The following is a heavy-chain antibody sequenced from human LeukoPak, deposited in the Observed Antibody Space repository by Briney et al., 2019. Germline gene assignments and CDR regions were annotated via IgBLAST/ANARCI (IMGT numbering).Heavy chain of an antibody. J-gene: IGHJ4*02. V-gene: IGHV7-4-1*02. CDR1: GYTFTSCD. Sequence: ASVKVSCKASGYTFTSCDINWVRQATGQGLEWMGWINTDTGNPTYAQGFTGRFVFSLDTPVSTAYLQINNLQIEDTAVYYCAPSAVYYFDLWGQGTLVTVSS. CDR2: INTDTGNP. CDR3: APSAVYYFDL. D-gene: IGHD3-16*01.